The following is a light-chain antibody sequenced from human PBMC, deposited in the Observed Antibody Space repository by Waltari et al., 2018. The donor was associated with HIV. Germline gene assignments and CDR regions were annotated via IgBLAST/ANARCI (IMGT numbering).Light chain of an antibody. CDR2: DDS. CDR1: RIGSKS. CDR3: QVWEITDDHVV. Sequence: SYVLTQPPSVSVAPGQTARITCGGSRIGSKSVHWYQQKPGQAPVLVVQDDSDRPSRNPERFSGSNSGDTATLAISKVEAGDEADYYCQVWEITDDHVVFGGGTKLTVL. J-gene: IGLJ2*01. V-gene: IGLV3-21*02.